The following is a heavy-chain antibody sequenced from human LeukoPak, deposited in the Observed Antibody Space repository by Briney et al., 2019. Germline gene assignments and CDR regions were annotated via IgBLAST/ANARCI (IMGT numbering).Heavy chain of an antibody. Sequence: GGSLRLSCAVSGFTVATNYMSWVRQAPGKGLEWVSVIYSGGTTNYADSVRARFTISRDSSANTLYLQMDNLRVEDTAVYYCVRDHFYDRSGYYDHWGQGTLVTVSS. V-gene: IGHV3-66*01. J-gene: IGHJ4*02. CDR3: VRDHFYDRSGYYDH. CDR1: GFTVATNY. D-gene: IGHD3-9*01. CDR2: IYSGGTT.